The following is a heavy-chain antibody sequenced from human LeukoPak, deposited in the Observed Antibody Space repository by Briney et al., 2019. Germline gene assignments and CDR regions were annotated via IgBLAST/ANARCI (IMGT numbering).Heavy chain of an antibody. CDR1: GGSFSGYY. CDR2: INHSGST. V-gene: IGHV4-34*01. J-gene: IGHJ4*02. Sequence: PSETLSPTCAVYGGSFSGYYWSWIRQPPGKGQEWIGEINHSGSTNYNPSLKSRVTISVDTSKNQLSLKLSSVTAADTAVYYCARWGSGWYYFDHWGQGTLVTVSS. CDR3: ARWGSGWYYFDH. D-gene: IGHD6-19*01.